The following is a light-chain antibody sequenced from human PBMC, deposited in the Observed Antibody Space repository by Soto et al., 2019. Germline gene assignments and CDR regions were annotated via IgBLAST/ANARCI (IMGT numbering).Light chain of an antibody. CDR3: QQVYGFPLT. CDR2: AAS. Sequence: DIQLTQSPSFLSASVGDRVTITCRASQVISSYLAWYQQKPGKAPKLLIYAASTLQSGVSSRFSGSGSGTEFTLTISSLQPEDFATYYCQQVYGFPLTFGGGTKVEIK. V-gene: IGKV1-9*01. J-gene: IGKJ4*01. CDR1: QVISSY.